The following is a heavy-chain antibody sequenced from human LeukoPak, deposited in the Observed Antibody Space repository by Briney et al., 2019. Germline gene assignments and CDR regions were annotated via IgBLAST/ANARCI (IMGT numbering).Heavy chain of an antibody. Sequence: SETLSLTCTVSGGSMYNYFWSWIRQPAGKGLEWIGRIYTTGGTKYNPSLKSRVIMSVDTSKNQFSLKLSSVTAADTAIYYCARDVSWDGGNSGRYFNYWGQGALVTVSS. D-gene: IGHD4-23*01. J-gene: IGHJ4*02. CDR3: ARDVSWDGGNSGRYFNY. V-gene: IGHV4-4*07. CDR2: IYTTGGT. CDR1: GGSMYNYF.